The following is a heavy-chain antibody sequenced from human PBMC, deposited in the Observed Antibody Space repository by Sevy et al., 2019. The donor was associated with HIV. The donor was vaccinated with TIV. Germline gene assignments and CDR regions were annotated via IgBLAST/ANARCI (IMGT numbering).Heavy chain of an antibody. V-gene: IGHV4-34*01. Sequence: SETLSLTCAVHDGSFSGYYWNWIHQLPGKGLEWIGEINESGITYYNPSLKSRVTISVDTFKKQFSLKLNSVTAADTAVYFCARSPPVVVVPGAPSWFDPWGQGTLVTVSS. CDR2: INESGIT. CDR1: DGSFSGYY. D-gene: IGHD2-2*01. J-gene: IGHJ5*02. CDR3: ARSPPVVVVPGAPSWFDP.